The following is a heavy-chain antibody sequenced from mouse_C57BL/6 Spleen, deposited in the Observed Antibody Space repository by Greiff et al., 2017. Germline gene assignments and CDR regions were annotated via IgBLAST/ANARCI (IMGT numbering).Heavy chain of an antibody. CDR3: ARLEYDYDGDWYFDV. V-gene: IGHV5-17*01. CDR2: ISSGSSTI. J-gene: IGHJ1*03. CDR1: GFTFSDYG. Sequence: EVQGVESGGGLVKPGGSLKLSCAASGFTFSDYGMHWVRQAPEKGLEWVAYISSGSSTIYYADTVKGRFTISRDNAKNTLFLQMTSLRSEDTAMYYCARLEYDYDGDWYFDVWGTGTTVTVSS. D-gene: IGHD2-4*01.